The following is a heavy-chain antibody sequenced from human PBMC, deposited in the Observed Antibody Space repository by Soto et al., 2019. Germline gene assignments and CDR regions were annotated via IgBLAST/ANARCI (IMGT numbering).Heavy chain of an antibody. V-gene: IGHV4-34*01. CDR3: ARGILRLGELSAN. J-gene: IGHJ4*02. CDR1: GGSFSGYY. CDR2: INHSGST. D-gene: IGHD3-16*02. Sequence: SETLSLTCAVYGGSFSGYYWSWIRQPPGKGLEWIGEINHSGSTNYNPSLKSRVTISVDTSKNQFSLKLSSVTAADTAVYYCARGILRLGELSANWGQGTLVTVSS.